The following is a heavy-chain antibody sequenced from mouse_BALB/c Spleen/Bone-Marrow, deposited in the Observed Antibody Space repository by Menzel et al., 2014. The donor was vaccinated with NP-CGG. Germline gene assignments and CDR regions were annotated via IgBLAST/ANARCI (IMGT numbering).Heavy chain of an antibody. Sequence: VQLQQSGAELVKPGASVKLSCTASGYNIKDTYMHWVKQRPEQGLEWIGRIDPANVNTKYDPKFQGKATITADTSSNPAYLQLSSLTSEDTAVYYCASYVYGYYFDYWGQGTTLPVSS. CDR1: GYNIKDTY. CDR3: ASYVYGYYFDY. CDR2: IDPANVNT. J-gene: IGHJ2*01. V-gene: IGHV14-3*02. D-gene: IGHD1-1*01.